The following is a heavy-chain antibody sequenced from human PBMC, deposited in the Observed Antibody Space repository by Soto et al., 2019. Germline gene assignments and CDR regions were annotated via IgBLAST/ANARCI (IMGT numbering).Heavy chain of an antibody. CDR2: IDPSDSYT. D-gene: IGHD3-22*01. CDR1: GCILTSCW. J-gene: IGHJ6*02. Sequence: GEALKIPWKGSGCILTSCWISWVRQMPGKGLEWMGRIDPSDSYTNYSPSFQGHVTISADKSISTAYLQWSSLKASDTAMYYCARRSDSSVIYYYYYGMDFWGQGTTVTVSS. CDR3: ARRSDSSVIYYYYYGMDF. V-gene: IGHV5-10-1*01.